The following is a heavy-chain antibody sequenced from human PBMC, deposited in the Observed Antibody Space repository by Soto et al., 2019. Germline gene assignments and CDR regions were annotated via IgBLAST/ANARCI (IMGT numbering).Heavy chain of an antibody. Sequence: SSGCVSQTVVLSDSAGIGGQWCTWVRPSPGKGLEWIGDIYHSGSAIYNPSLRSRISLSVDESKKQIFLKLSSVTAADTAVYYCAGIHYYDRGDYFSDAFDMWGQGTMVTVSS. V-gene: IGHV4-4*02. CDR2: IYHSGSA. D-gene: IGHD3-22*01. CDR1: DSAGIGGQW. CDR3: AGIHYYDRGDYFSDAFDM. J-gene: IGHJ3*02.